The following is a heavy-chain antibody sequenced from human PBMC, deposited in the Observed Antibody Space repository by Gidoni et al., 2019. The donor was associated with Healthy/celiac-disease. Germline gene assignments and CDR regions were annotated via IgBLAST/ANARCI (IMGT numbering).Heavy chain of an antibody. CDR1: GFTFDDYT. CDR3: AKDDNQSYGMDV. J-gene: IGHJ6*02. CDR2: ISWDGGST. V-gene: IGHV3-43*01. Sequence: EVQLVESWGVVVQPGGSLRLSCAASGFTFDDYTMHWVRQAPGKGLEWVSLISWDGGSTYYADSVKGRFTISRDNSKNSLYLQMNRLRTEDTALYYCAKDDNQSYGMDVWGQGTTVTVSS. D-gene: IGHD1-1*01.